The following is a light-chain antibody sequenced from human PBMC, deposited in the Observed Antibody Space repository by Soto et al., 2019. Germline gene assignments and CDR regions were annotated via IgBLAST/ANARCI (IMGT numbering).Light chain of an antibody. CDR3: QQRSNWPPEVT. V-gene: IGKV3-11*01. CDR1: QSISTY. J-gene: IGKJ5*01. CDR2: DAS. Sequence: EIVLTQSPDTLSLSPVERATLSCMASQSISTYLAWYQHKPGQAPRLLIYDASNRATGIPARFSGSRSGTDFTLTISSLEPEDFAIYYCQQRSNWPPEVTFGQGTRLEIK.